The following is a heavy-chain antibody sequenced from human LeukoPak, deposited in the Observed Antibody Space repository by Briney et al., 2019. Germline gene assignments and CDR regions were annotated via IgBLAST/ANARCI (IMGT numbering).Heavy chain of an antibody. D-gene: IGHD3-16*02. CDR3: ARVSCRVGRCLTEPLDY. V-gene: IGHV4-34*01. Sequence: PSETLSLTCAVYGGSFSGYYWSWIRQPPGKGLEWIGEINHSGSTNYNPSLKSRVTISVDTSKNQFSLKLSSVTAADTAVYYCARVSCRVGRCLTEPLDYWGQGTLVTVSS. CDR1: GGSFSGYY. J-gene: IGHJ4*02. CDR2: INHSGST.